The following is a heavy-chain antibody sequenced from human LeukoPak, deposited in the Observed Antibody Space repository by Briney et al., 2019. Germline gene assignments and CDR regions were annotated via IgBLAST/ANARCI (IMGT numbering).Heavy chain of an antibody. D-gene: IGHD3-10*01. CDR3: ARDLAGDYGDY. V-gene: IGHV1-18*01. J-gene: IGHJ4*02. CDR1: VYTFTNYG. Sequence: ASVKVSCKASVYTFTNYGFTWVRQAPGQGLEWMGWISAYNGNTNYAQKFQGRVTMTTDTSTSTAYMELRSLRADDTAVYYCARDLAGDYGDYWGQGTLVTVSS. CDR2: ISAYNGNT.